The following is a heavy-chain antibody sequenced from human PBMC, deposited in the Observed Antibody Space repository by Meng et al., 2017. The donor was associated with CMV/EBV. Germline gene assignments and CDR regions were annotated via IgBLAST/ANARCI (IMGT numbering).Heavy chain of an antibody. CDR2: INPNSGGT. J-gene: IGHJ5*02. CDR1: GYTFTGYY. CDR3: ARGPLGEYSNYDAP. V-gene: IGHV1-2*02. D-gene: IGHD4-11*01. Sequence: GQVVQSWAEVKKPGASVKVSCKASGYTFTGYYMHWVRQAPGQGLEWMGWINPNSGGTNYAQKFQGRVTMTRDTSISTAYMELSRLRSDDTAVYYCARGPLGEYSNYDAPWGQGTLVTVSS.